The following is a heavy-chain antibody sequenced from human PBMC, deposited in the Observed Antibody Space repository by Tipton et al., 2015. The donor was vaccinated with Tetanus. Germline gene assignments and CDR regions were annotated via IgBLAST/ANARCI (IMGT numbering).Heavy chain of an antibody. J-gene: IGHJ3*02. D-gene: IGHD2-2*01. V-gene: IGHV4-39*01. Sequence: TLSLTCTVSGDSISSSDYYWGWIRQPPGKGLEWIGSIYYSGNTYYNPSLRSRVTMSVDTSKIQFSLMLTSVTASDTAVYYCARLSSSSNDAHAFDIWGQGKMVTVSS. CDR1: GDSISSSDYY. CDR3: ARLSSSSNDAHAFDI. CDR2: IYYSGNT.